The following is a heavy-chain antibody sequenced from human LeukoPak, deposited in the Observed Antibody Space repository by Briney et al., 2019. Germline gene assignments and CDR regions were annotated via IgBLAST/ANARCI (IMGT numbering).Heavy chain of an antibody. CDR3: ARDLYSGYDHRDWFDP. V-gene: IGHV3-48*03. CDR2: ISNSGSSI. Sequence: GGSLILSCAASGFTLSSFELNWVRQAPGKGLEWISYISNSGSSIYYADSVKGRFIISRDNAKNSLFLQMNSLRAEDTVVYYCARDLYSGYDHRDWFDPWGQGTLVTVSS. J-gene: IGHJ5*02. D-gene: IGHD5-12*01. CDR1: GFTLSSFE.